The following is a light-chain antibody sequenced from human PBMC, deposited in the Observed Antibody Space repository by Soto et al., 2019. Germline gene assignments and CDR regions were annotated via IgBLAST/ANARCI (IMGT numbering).Light chain of an antibody. CDR3: QQYSSYAS. Sequence: DIQMTQSPSTLSASLGDRVTITCRASQSISRWLAWYQQKPGKAPKLLISDVSNLERGVPSRFSGSGSGTEFTITISSLETDDVATYYCQQYSSYASFGQGTKVE. V-gene: IGKV1-5*01. CDR1: QSISRW. CDR2: DVS. J-gene: IGKJ1*01.